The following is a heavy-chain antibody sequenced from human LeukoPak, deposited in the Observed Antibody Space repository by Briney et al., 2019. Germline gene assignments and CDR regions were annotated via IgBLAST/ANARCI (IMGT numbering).Heavy chain of an antibody. D-gene: IGHD3-3*01. CDR2: INHSGST. V-gene: IGHV4-34*01. CDR1: GGSFSGYY. Sequence: SETLSLTCAVYGGSFSGYYWSWIRQPPGKGLEWIGEINHSGSTNYNPSLKSRVTISVDTSKNQFSLKLSSVTAADTAVYYCARAEADYDFWSGYYTGIHYFDYWGQGTLSPSPQ. J-gene: IGHJ4*02. CDR3: ARAEADYDFWSGYYTGIHYFDY.